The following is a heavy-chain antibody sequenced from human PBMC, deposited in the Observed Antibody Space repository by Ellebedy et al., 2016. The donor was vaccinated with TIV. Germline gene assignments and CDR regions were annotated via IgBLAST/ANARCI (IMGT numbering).Heavy chain of an antibody. V-gene: IGHV1-46*01. CDR3: ARRTRDYIENYYGLDA. J-gene: IGHJ6*02. Sequence: AASVKVSCKASGFILSNYYMHWVRQAPGQGLEWMGIVNPSGDGTMYAQKFQGRVTMSRDTSTSTVYIELSSLRSEDTAVYFCARRTRDYIENYYGLDAWGQGTTVTVSS. D-gene: IGHD4-11*01. CDR1: GFILSNYY. CDR2: VNPSGDGT.